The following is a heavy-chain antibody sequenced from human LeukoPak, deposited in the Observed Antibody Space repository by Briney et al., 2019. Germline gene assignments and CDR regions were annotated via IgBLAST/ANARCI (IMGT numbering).Heavy chain of an antibody. CDR3: AGEVYGSGSYYNFRFDP. J-gene: IGHJ5*02. CDR1: GLILRRCS. Sequence: LSLLRGFCGLILRRCSQLGVRDAWGRGRVGVGVISYDGGNKYYADSVKGRFTISRDNSKNTLYLQMNSLRAEDTAVYYCAGEVYGSGSYYNFRFDPWGQGTQVTVSS. D-gene: IGHD3-10*01. CDR2: ISYDGGNK. V-gene: IGHV3-30*17.